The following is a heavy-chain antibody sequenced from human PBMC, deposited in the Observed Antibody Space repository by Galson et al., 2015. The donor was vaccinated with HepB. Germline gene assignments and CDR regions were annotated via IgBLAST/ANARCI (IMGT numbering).Heavy chain of an antibody. CDR1: GFTFDDYA. Sequence: SLRLSCAASGFTFDDYAMHWVRQAPGKGLEWVSGISWNSGSIGYADSVKGRFTISRDNAKNSLYLQMNSLRAEDTALYYCAKDIGRRWLHSPEWDAFDIWGQGTMVTVSS. CDR2: ISWNSGSI. J-gene: IGHJ3*02. CDR3: AKDIGRRWLHSPEWDAFDI. D-gene: IGHD5-24*01. V-gene: IGHV3-9*01.